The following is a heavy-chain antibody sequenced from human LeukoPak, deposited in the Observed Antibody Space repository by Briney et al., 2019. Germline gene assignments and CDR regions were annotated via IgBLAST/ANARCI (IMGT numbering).Heavy chain of an antibody. CDR3: ARLLWFGESYYFDY. V-gene: IGHV4-34*01. CDR1: GGSFSGYY. D-gene: IGHD3-10*01. J-gene: IGHJ4*02. CDR2: IYHSGST. Sequence: SEALSLTCAVYGGSFSGYYWSWIRQPPGKGREWIGSIYHSGSTYYNPSLKSRVTISVDTSKNQFSLKLSSVTAADTAVYYCARLLWFGESYYFDYWGQGALVTVSS.